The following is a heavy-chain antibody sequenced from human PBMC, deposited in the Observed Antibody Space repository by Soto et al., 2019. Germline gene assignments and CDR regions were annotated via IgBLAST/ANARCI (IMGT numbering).Heavy chain of an antibody. CDR3: ARSQGSSTSLEIYYYYYYGMDV. J-gene: IGHJ6*02. CDR1: GGTFSSYA. Sequence: QVQLVQSGAEVKKPGSSVKVSCKASGGTFSSYAISWVRQAPGQGREWMGGIIPISGTANYAQKFQGRVTITADESTSTVYMELSSLRSEDTAVYFCARSQGSSTSLEIYYYYYYGMDVWGQGTMVTVSS. V-gene: IGHV1-69*01. CDR2: IIPISGTA. D-gene: IGHD2-2*01.